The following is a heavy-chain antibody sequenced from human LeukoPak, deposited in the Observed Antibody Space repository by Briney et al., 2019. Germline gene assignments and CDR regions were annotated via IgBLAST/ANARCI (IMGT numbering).Heavy chain of an antibody. CDR1: GFTFTNHA. Sequence: GGSLRLSCAASGFTFTNHAMDWVRQAPGKGLEWVSGISGGGDSTYYADSVKGRFTISRDNSRNTLYLQMNSLRAEDTAVYYCARDEHTFGHDAFDMWGQGTMVTVSS. V-gene: IGHV3-23*01. CDR2: ISGGGDST. J-gene: IGHJ3*02. D-gene: IGHD1/OR15-1a*01. CDR3: ARDEHTFGHDAFDM.